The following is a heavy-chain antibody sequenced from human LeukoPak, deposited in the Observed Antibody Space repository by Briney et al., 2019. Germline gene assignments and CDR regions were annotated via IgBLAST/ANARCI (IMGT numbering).Heavy chain of an antibody. CDR2: IYYSGST. V-gene: IGHV4-39*01. Sequence: SETLSLTCTVSGGSISSSSYYWGWIRQPPGKGLEWIGSIYYSGSTYYNPSLKSRVTISVDTSKNQFSLKLSSVTAADTAVYYCARPYCSSTSCYRNAFDIWGQGTMVTVSS. CDR3: ARPYCSSTSCYRNAFDI. D-gene: IGHD2-2*01. J-gene: IGHJ3*02. CDR1: GGSISSSSYY.